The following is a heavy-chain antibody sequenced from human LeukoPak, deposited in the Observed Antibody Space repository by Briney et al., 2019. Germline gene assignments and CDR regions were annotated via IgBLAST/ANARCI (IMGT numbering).Heavy chain of an antibody. Sequence: SETLSLTCTVSGGSVNSSGYYWGWIRQPPGKGLEWIGSIYYSGSTYYNPSLKSRVSISVDTSKNQFSLNLTSVTAADTAVYFCARPGIAATGAFDFWGQGTLVTVSS. CDR3: ARPGIAATGAFDF. CDR1: GGSVNSSGYY. CDR2: IYYSGST. D-gene: IGHD6-13*01. V-gene: IGHV4-39*01. J-gene: IGHJ4*02.